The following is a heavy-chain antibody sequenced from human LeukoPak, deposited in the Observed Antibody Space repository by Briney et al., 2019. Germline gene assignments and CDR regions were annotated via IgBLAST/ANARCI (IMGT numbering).Heavy chain of an antibody. Sequence: SETLSLTCAVYGGSFSGYYWSRIRQPPGKGLEWIGEINHSGSTNYNPSLKSRVTISVDTSKNQFSLKLSSVTAADTAVYYCARGHDPNSSGLKDFDYWGQGTLVTVSS. J-gene: IGHJ4*02. CDR1: GGSFSGYY. D-gene: IGHD3-22*01. CDR3: ARGHDPNSSGLKDFDY. V-gene: IGHV4-34*01. CDR2: INHSGST.